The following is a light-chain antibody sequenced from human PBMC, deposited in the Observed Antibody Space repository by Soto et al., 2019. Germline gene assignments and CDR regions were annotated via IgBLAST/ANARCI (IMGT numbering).Light chain of an antibody. J-gene: IGKJ3*01. CDR3: QQYGSSPLFT. CDR1: QSVSSSY. Sequence: EIVLTQSPGTLSLSPGERATLSCRASQSVSSSYLAWYQQKPGQAPRLLIYGASSRATGIPDRFSGSGSGTEFTLPISRLEPEDFAVYYCQQYGSSPLFTFGPGTKVDIK. V-gene: IGKV3-20*01. CDR2: GAS.